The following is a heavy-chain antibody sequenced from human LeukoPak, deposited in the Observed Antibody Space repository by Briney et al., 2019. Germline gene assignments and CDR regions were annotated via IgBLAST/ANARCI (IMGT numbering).Heavy chain of an antibody. J-gene: IGHJ6*04. V-gene: IGHV3-15*01. CDR2: IKSKTDGGTT. Sequence: GGSLRLSCAASGFTFSSYAMSWVRQAPGKGLEWVGRIKSKTDGGTTDYAAPVKGRFTISRDDSKNTLYLQMNSLKTEDTAVYYCTTAGATIIHYGMDVWGKGITVTVSS. D-gene: IGHD5-12*01. CDR1: GFTFSSYA. CDR3: TTAGATIIHYGMDV.